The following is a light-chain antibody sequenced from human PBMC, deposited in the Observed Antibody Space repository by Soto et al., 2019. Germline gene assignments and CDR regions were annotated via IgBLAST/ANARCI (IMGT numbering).Light chain of an antibody. J-gene: IGKJ1*01. CDR2: GAS. V-gene: IGKV1-5*01. CDR1: QSIRYY. CDR3: QHHNSYSQT. Sequence: DIQLTQSPPTLSASVGDRVTITCRASQSIRYYLAWYQQMPGKAPKLLIYGASSLQSGVPSRFSGSVSGTEFTLTLSSLQPDDFATYFCQHHNSYSQTFGQGTKVESK.